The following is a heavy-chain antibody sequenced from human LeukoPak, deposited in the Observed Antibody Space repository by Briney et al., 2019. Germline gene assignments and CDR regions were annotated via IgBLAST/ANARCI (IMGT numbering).Heavy chain of an antibody. CDR1: GGSISSYY. CDR3: ARHEGGRLWFGDGGWFDL. Sequence: SETLSLTCTVSGGSISSYYWSWIRQPPGKGLEWIGYIYYSGSTNYNPSLKSRVTISVDTSKNQFSLKLSSVTAADTAVYYCARHEGGRLWFGDGGWFDLWGQGTLVTVSS. CDR2: IYYSGST. D-gene: IGHD3-10*01. V-gene: IGHV4-59*08. J-gene: IGHJ5*02.